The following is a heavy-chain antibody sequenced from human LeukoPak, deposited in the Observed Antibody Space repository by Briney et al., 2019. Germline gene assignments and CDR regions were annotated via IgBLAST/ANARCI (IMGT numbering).Heavy chain of an antibody. CDR2: ISSSGSTI. CDR1: GFTFSSYE. J-gene: IGHJ6*03. V-gene: IGHV3-48*03. CDR3: ARGIITIFGAVHDPWYYMDV. D-gene: IGHD3-3*01. Sequence: GGSLRLSCAASGFTFSSYEMNWVRQAPGKGLEWVSYISSSGSTIYYADPVKGRFTISRDNAKNSLYLQMNSLRAEDTAVYYCARGIITIFGAVHDPWYYMDVWGKGTTVTVSS.